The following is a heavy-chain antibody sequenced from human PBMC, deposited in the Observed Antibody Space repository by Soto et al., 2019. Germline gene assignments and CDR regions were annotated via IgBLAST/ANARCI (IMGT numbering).Heavy chain of an antibody. CDR1: GESISSSSYY. CDR2: IYYSGRT. V-gene: IGHV4-39*01. Sequence: SETLSLTCIVSGESISSSSYYWGWIRQPPGKGLEWIGSIYYSGRTYYNPSFKSRVTISIDTSKNQFSLKLSSVTATNTAVYYCARQRTTVVTQAYFDHWGQGALVTVSS. J-gene: IGHJ4*02. CDR3: ARQRTTVVTQAYFDH. D-gene: IGHD2-21*02.